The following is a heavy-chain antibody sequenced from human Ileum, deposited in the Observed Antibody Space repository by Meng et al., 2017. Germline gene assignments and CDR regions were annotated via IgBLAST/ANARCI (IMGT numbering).Heavy chain of an antibody. J-gene: IGHJ4*02. CDR1: GCYIISNNC. CDR3: ASDLACAEVDD. V-gene: IGHV4/OR15-8*02. CDR2: SIISRAP. Sequence: PGLCKPLGSLSPSCVFSGCYIISNNCWSCVRQPHGQGLEVIGVSIISRAPHYTPSLNVRVTISINKFNKQFSLKMRSATAEDTAVYFCASDLACAEVDDWGLGTLVTVSS.